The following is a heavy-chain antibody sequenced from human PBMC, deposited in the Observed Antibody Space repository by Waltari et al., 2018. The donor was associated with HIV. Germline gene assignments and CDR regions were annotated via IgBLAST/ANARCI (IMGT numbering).Heavy chain of an antibody. D-gene: IGHD2-2*02. Sequence: QVQLVQSGAEVKKPGSSVKVSCKASGGTFSSYAISWVRQAPGQGLEWMGRCIPILGIANYAQKFQGRVTITADKSTSTAYMELSSLRSEDTAVYYCARDIGYCSSTSCYRNLDYWGQGTLVTVSS. V-gene: IGHV1-69*04. CDR1: GGTFSSYA. CDR3: ARDIGYCSSTSCYRNLDY. J-gene: IGHJ4*02. CDR2: CIPILGIA.